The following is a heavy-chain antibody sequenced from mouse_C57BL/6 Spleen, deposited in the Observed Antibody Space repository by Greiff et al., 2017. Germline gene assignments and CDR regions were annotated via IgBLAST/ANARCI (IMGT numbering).Heavy chain of an antibody. CDR2: IDPSDRYT. D-gene: IGHD4-1*01. Sequence: QVQLQQPGAELVKPGASVKLSCKASGYTFTSYWMQWVKQRPGQGLEWIGEIDPSDRYTNYNQKFKGKATLTVDTSSSTAYMQLSSLTSEDSAVYDCASLGRGYAMDYWGQGTSVTVSS. J-gene: IGHJ4*01. CDR3: ASLGRGYAMDY. V-gene: IGHV1-50*01. CDR1: GYTFTSYW.